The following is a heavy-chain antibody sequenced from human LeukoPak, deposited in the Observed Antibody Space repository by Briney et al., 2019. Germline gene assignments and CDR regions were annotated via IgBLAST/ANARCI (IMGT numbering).Heavy chain of an antibody. Sequence: GRSLILSYAASGFTFSYYVMHWVHQAPGKVVWLVALLVYDGFYKYYADSVKGRFTISSDDSSNTLYLQLSSLRAEDTAVYYCAKDLITMVRGSPMDVWGQGNTVTVSS. CDR3: AKDLITMVRGSPMDV. CDR2: LVYDGFYK. CDR1: GFTFSYYV. J-gene: IGHJ6*02. V-gene: IGHV3-30*18. D-gene: IGHD3-10*01.